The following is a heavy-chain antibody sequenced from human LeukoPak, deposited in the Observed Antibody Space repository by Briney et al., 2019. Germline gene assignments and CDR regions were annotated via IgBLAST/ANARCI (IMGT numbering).Heavy chain of an antibody. CDR1: GYTSTTYA. Sequence: ASVKVSCKASGYTSTTYAISWVRQAPGQGLEWMGWISASTGNTNYAQKLQGRVTMTTDTSTSTAYVELTSLISDDTAVYYCARGQDGFDIWGQGTMVTVSS. V-gene: IGHV1-18*01. J-gene: IGHJ3*02. CDR2: ISASTGNT. CDR3: ARGQDGFDI.